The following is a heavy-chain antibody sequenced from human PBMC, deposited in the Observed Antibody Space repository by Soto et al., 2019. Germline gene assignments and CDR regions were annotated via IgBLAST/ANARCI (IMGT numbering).Heavy chain of an antibody. D-gene: IGHD2-15*01. CDR1: GGSISSGGYY. V-gene: IGHV4-31*03. Sequence: QVQLQESGPGLVKPSQTLSLTCTVSGGSISSGGYYWSWIRQHPGKGLEWSGYIYYSGSTYYNPSLQSRVTISVDTSKNQFSLKLSSVTAADTAVYYCERVPDYCSGGSCYPYHFDYWGQGTLVTVSS. CDR3: ERVPDYCSGGSCYPYHFDY. J-gene: IGHJ4*02. CDR2: IYYSGST.